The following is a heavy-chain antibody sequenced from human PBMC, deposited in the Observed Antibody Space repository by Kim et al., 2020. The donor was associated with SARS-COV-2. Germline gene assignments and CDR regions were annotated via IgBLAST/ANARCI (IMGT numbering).Heavy chain of an antibody. CDR1: GYTFTSYA. D-gene: IGHD2-15*01. CDR3: ARDRSRVLYFDI. J-gene: IGHJ3*02. CDR2: INAGNGNT. V-gene: IGHV1-3*01. Sequence: ASVKVSCKASGYTFTSYAMHWVRQAPGQRLEWMGWINAGNGNTKYSQKFQGRVTITRDTSASTAYMELSSLRSEDTAVYYCARDRSRVLYFDIWGQGTMVTVSS.